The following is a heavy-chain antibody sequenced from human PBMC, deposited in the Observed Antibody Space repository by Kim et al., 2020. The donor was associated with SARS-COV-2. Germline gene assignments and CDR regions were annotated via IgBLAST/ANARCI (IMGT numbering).Heavy chain of an antibody. Sequence: SETLSLTCAVSGGSISSSNWWSWVRQPPGKGLEWIGEIYHSGSTNYNPSLKSRVTISVDKSKNQFSLKLSSVTAADTAVYYCARVSIVDIVATIHDPRDYYYYGMDVWGQGTTVTVSS. CDR2: IYHSGST. CDR3: ARVSIVDIVATIHDPRDYYYYGMDV. CDR1: GGSISSSNW. D-gene: IGHD5-12*01. V-gene: IGHV4-4*02. J-gene: IGHJ6*02.